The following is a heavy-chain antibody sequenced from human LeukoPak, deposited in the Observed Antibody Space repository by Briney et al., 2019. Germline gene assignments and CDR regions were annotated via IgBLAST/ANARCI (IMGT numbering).Heavy chain of an antibody. D-gene: IGHD3-22*01. CDR2: IYYSGST. Sequence: SETLSLTCTVSGGSISSYYWSWIRQPPGKGLEWIGYIYYSGSTNYNPSLKSRVTISVDTSKNQFSLKLSSVTAADTAVYYCANYYDSSGYYLTWGQGILVTVSS. CDR3: ANYYDSSGYYLT. V-gene: IGHV4-59*08. CDR1: GGSISSYY. J-gene: IGHJ4*02.